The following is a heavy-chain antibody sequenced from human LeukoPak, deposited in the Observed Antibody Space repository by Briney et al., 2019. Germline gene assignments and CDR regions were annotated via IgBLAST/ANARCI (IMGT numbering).Heavy chain of an antibody. V-gene: IGHV4-59*12. CDR1: GGSISSYY. J-gene: IGHJ4*02. D-gene: IGHD2-15*01. CDR3: ARVICSGGSCRFDY. Sequence: SETLSLSCTVSGGSISSYYWSWIRQPPGKGLEWIGYIYYSGSTNYNPSLKSRVTMSADTSKSQFSLKLSSVTAADTAVYYCARVICSGGSCRFDYWGQGTLVTVSS. CDR2: IYYSGST.